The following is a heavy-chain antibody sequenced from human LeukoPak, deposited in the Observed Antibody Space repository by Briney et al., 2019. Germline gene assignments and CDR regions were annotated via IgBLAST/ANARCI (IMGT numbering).Heavy chain of an antibody. J-gene: IGHJ5*02. D-gene: IGHD5-12*01. V-gene: IGHV4-39*01. Sequence: PSETLSLTCTVSGGSISSTNYYWAWIRQPPGKGLEWIGSISYSGSTYYSPSLTSRVTLSVDTSKRQFSLRLTSVTAADTAVYYCARHSGYALYNWFDPWGQGTLVTVSS. CDR1: GGSISSTNYY. CDR2: ISYSGST. CDR3: ARHSGYALYNWFDP.